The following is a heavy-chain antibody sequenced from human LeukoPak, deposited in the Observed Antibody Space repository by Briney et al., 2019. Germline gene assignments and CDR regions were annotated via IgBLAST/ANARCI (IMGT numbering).Heavy chain of an antibody. J-gene: IGHJ4*02. V-gene: IGHV4-61*02. CDR2: IYSSGST. CDR1: GGSISSSSYY. Sequence: SQTLSLTCTVSGGSISSSSYYWSWIRQPAGKGLEWIGRIYSSGSTDYNPSLKSRVAISVDTSKTQFSLNLSSVTAADTAIYYCARVKSGWYYFDYWGQGTLVTVSS. CDR3: ARVKSGWYYFDY. D-gene: IGHD6-19*01.